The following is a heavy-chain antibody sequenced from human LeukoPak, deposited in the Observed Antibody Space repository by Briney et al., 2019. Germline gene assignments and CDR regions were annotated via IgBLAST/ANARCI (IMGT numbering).Heavy chain of an antibody. Sequence: GGSLRLSCAASGFTVSSNSMSWVRQAPGKGLEWVSVIYSGGSTSYADSVKGRFTISRDNSKNTLYLQMNSLRAEVTAVYYCATLQRGYSYGPFDYWGQGTLVTVSS. D-gene: IGHD5-18*01. V-gene: IGHV3-53*01. CDR2: IYSGGST. CDR3: ATLQRGYSYGPFDY. J-gene: IGHJ4*02. CDR1: GFTVSSNS.